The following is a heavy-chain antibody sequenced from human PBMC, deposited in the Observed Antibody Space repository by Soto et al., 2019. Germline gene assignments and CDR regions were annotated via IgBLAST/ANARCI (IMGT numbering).Heavy chain of an antibody. CDR1: GFTFSSYG. D-gene: IGHD3-3*01. V-gene: IGHV3-30*18. Sequence: PGGSLRLSCAASGFTFSSYGMHWVRQAPGKGLEWVAVISYDGSNKYYADSVKGRFTISRDNSKNTLYLQMNSLRAEDTAVYYCAKDRGYYDFWSGYYTGAAYYYYGMDVWGQGPTVTVSS. J-gene: IGHJ6*02. CDR3: AKDRGYYDFWSGYYTGAAYYYYGMDV. CDR2: ISYDGSNK.